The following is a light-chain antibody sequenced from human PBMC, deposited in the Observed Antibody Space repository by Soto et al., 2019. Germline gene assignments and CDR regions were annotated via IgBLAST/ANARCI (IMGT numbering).Light chain of an antibody. Sequence: EIVLTQSPGTLSLSPGQRATLSCRASQSVTSNYLAWYQQIPGQAPRLLIYAASTRATGVPDRFSGTGSGTDFALTISRLETDDSAVYYCQQYGGSPFTFGPGTKVDIK. CDR1: QSVTSNY. CDR3: QQYGGSPFT. J-gene: IGKJ3*01. V-gene: IGKV3-20*01. CDR2: AAS.